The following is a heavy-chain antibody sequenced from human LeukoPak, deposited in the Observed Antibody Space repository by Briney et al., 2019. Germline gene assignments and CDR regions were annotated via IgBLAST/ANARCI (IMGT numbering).Heavy chain of an antibody. CDR3: AREGFTIFGVVIDYYYGMDV. CDR1: GGTFSSYA. V-gene: IGHV1-69*06. D-gene: IGHD3-3*01. CDR2: IIRIFGTA. Sequence: SVKVSCKASGGTFSSYAINWVRQAPGQGLEWMGGIIRIFGTANYAQKFQGRVTITADKSTSTAYMELSSLRSEDTAVYYCAREGFTIFGVVIDYYYGMDVWGQGTTVTVSS. J-gene: IGHJ6*02.